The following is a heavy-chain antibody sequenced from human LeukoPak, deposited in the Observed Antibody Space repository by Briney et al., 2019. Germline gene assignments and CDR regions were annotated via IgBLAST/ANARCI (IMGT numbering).Heavy chain of an antibody. CDR1: GFTFITYS. CDR3: AKIPRDRSPIRVYFDY. J-gene: IGHJ4*02. D-gene: IGHD5-12*01. CDR2: ISSITSSYI. Sequence: PGGSLRLSCAASGFTFITYSMTWVRQAPGKGLEWVSSISSITSSYIHYADSVKGRFTISRDNVKNSLYLQMNSLRAEDTAVYYCAKIPRDRSPIRVYFDYWGQGTLVTVSS. V-gene: IGHV3-21*04.